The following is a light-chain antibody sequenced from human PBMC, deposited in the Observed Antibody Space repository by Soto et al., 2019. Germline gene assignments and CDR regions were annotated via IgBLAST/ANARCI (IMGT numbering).Light chain of an antibody. CDR1: SSDVGSYNR. CDR3: SLYISGSTYV. CDR2: EVN. V-gene: IGLV2-18*01. J-gene: IGLJ1*01. Sequence: QSALTQPLSVSGSPGQSVTISCTGTSSDVGSYNRLSWYQQPPGTAPKLIMYEVNTRPSGVPDRFSGSKSGSTASLTISGLQAEDEADYYCSLYISGSTYVFGTGTKVTVL.